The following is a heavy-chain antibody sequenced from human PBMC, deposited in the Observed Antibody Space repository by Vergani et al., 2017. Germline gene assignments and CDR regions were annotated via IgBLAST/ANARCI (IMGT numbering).Heavy chain of an antibody. V-gene: IGHV1-46*03. Sequence: QVQVVQSGAEVKKSGASVKVSCKTSGYTFSNYYKHWVRQAPGQGLEWMGIINPSGGHTNYAQKFQGRVTMTRDTSTSTVYMELSSLRSEDTAIYYCARGEYGILTGYRYWGQGALVTVSA. J-gene: IGHJ4*02. CDR3: ARGEYGILTGYRY. CDR2: INPSGGHT. CDR1: GYTFSNYY. D-gene: IGHD3-9*01.